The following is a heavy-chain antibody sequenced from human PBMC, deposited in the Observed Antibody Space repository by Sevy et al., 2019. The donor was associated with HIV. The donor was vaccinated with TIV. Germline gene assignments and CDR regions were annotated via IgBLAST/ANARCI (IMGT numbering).Heavy chain of an antibody. V-gene: IGHV3-23*01. CDR2: LSGSGGTT. J-gene: IGHJ3*01. CDR1: GFTFFSHV. Sequence: GGSLRLSCAASGFTFFSHVMSWVRQAPGKGLEWVSGLSGSGGTTYYADSVKGRFSISRDNSKNKLYLQMSSLRIEDTAVYYCATGTTDSSISWVFDVWGQGTMVTV. CDR3: ATGTTDSSISWVFDV. D-gene: IGHD6-13*01.